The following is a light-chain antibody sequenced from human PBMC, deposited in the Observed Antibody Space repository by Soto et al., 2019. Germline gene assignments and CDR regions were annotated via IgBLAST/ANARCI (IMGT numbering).Light chain of an antibody. J-gene: IGKJ2*01. Sequence: EFVLTQSPGTLSLSPGERATLYCRASQSISSNLAWYQQKPGQAPRLLILGASTRASGIPAKFSGSGSGTEFTLSIGSLQSEDFAIYYCQQYDNWPPRWTFGQGTKVDIK. CDR2: GAS. CDR1: QSISSN. CDR3: QQYDNWPPRWT. V-gene: IGKV3-15*01.